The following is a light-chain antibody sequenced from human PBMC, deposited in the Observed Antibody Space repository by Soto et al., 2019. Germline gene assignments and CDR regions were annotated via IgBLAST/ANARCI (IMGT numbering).Light chain of an antibody. Sequence: EIVMTQSPATLSVSPGARATLSCRASQSVSSNLAWYQQKPGQAPRLLIYGASTRATGIPARFSGSGSGTEFTLTISSLQSEDFAVYYCQQYNNWPPYTFGQGTNLEIK. CDR3: QQYNNWPPYT. CDR1: QSVSSN. V-gene: IGKV3-15*01. CDR2: GAS. J-gene: IGKJ2*01.